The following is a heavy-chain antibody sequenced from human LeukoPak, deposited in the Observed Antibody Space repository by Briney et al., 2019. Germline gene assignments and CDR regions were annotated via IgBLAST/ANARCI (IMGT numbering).Heavy chain of an antibody. CDR2: IYYSGST. CDR1: GGSISTYY. Sequence: SETLSLTCTVSGGSISTYYWNWIRQSPGKGLEWIGYIYYSGSTKYNPSLKSRVSISVDTSKNQFSLKLSSVTAADTAVYYCARHRSGWLQSSFDYWGQGTLVTVSS. J-gene: IGHJ4*02. V-gene: IGHV4-59*08. CDR3: ARHRSGWLQSSFDY. D-gene: IGHD5-24*01.